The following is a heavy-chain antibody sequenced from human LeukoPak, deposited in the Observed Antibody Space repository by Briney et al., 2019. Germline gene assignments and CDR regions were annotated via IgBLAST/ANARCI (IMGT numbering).Heavy chain of an antibody. CDR3: ARGDYYGSGRHNYYYYYMDV. CDR2: ISAYNGNT. Sequence: GASAKVSCKASGYTFTSYGISWVRQAPVQGLEWMGWISAYNGNTNYAQKLQGRVTMTTDTSTSTAYMELRSLRSDDTAVYYCARGDYYGSGRHNYYYYYMDVWGKGTTVTVSS. V-gene: IGHV1-18*01. J-gene: IGHJ6*03. D-gene: IGHD3-10*01. CDR1: GYTFTSYG.